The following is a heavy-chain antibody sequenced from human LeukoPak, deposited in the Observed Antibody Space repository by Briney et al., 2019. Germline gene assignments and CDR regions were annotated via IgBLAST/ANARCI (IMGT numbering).Heavy chain of an antibody. D-gene: IGHD1/OR15-1a*01. CDR3: AKEVGMYGTPTLDF. V-gene: IGHV3-23*01. CDR2: IPGSGVDT. J-gene: IGHJ4*02. Sequence: AIPGSGVDTFYADSVKGRFTISRDNSKNTLFLQMNSLRAEDTAVYYCAKEVGMYGTPTLDFWGQGTVVTVSS.